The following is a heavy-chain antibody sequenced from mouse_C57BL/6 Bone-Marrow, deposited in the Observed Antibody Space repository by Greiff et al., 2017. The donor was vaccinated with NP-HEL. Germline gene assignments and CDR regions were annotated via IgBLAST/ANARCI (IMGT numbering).Heavy chain of an antibody. CDR1: GFTFSDYY. CDR3: ARVLITTVVSEGFDY. Sequence: EVMLVESEGGLVQPGSSMKLSCTASGFTFSDYYMAWVRQVPEKGLEWVATINYDGSSTYYLDSLKSRFIISRDNAKNILYTQMCSLKSEDTATYYCARVLITTVVSEGFDYWGQGTTLTVSS. V-gene: IGHV5-16*01. J-gene: IGHJ2*01. CDR2: INYDGSST. D-gene: IGHD1-1*01.